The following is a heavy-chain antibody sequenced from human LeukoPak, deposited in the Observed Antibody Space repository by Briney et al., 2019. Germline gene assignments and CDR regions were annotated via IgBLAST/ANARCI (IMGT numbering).Heavy chain of an antibody. Sequence: GASVKVSCKASGYTFTSYYMHWVRQAPGQGLEWMGIINPSGGSTNYAQKFQGRVTMTRDTSISTAYMELSRLRSDDTAVYYYARSKKPLSSSIAARPSQGRGTNTERSNWFDPWGQGTLVTVSS. CDR3: ARSKKPLSSSIAARPSQGRGTNTERSNWFDP. CDR1: GYTFTSYY. CDR2: INPSGGST. D-gene: IGHD6-6*01. V-gene: IGHV1-2*02. J-gene: IGHJ5*02.